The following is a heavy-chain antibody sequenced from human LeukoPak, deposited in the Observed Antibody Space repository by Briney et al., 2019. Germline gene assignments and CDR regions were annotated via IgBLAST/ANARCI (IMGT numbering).Heavy chain of an antibody. CDR2: ISSSGGST. CDR1: GFTFSSYS. Sequence: PGGSLRLSCAPSGFTFSSYSMSWVRQAPGKGLQWVSGISSSGGSTYYADSVKGRFTISRDNSKNTLYLQMNTLRAEDTAVYYCARPSTSGIAAAGLKAWGQGTLVPVYS. D-gene: IGHD6-13*01. CDR3: ARPSTSGIAAAGLKA. J-gene: IGHJ5*02. V-gene: IGHV3-23*01.